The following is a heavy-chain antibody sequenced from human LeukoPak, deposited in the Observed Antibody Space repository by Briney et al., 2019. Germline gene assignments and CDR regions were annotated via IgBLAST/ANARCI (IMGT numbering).Heavy chain of an antibody. D-gene: IGHD6-6*01. V-gene: IGHV4-31*03. Sequence: PSQTLSLTCTVSGGSISSGGYYWSWIRQHPGKGLEWIGYIYYSGSTYYNPSLKSRVTISVDTSKNQFSLKLSSVTAADTAVYYCARWGGIAARGVDYWGQGTLVTVSS. J-gene: IGHJ4*02. CDR3: ARWGGIAARGVDY. CDR1: GGSISSGGYY. CDR2: IYYSGST.